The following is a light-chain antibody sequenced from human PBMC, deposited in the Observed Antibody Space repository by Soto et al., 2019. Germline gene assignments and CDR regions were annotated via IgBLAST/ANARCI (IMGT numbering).Light chain of an antibody. CDR1: QSVLYSQNNSNC. V-gene: IGKV3-15*01. CDR2: DAS. J-gene: IGKJ1*01. Sequence: DIVMTQSPDSLATSLGATATSTCESSQSVLYSQNNSNCLAWYQQKPGQAPRLLVYDASTRATGIPARFSGSGSGTEFTLTIGSLQSEDFAIYYCQQYNNLPRTFGQGTKV. CDR3: QQYNNLPRT.